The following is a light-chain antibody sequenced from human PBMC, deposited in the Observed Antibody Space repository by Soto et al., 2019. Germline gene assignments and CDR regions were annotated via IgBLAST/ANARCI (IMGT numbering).Light chain of an antibody. CDR1: SSDVGNYNL. CDR3: CSYAGSSTVV. J-gene: IGLJ2*01. Sequence: QSALTQPPSASGSPGQPVTISCTGTSSDVGNYNLVSWYQQHPGKAPKLMIYEVSKRPSGVSNRFSGSKSGNTASLTISGLQAEDEADYYCCSYAGSSTVVFGGGTKVTVL. CDR2: EVS. V-gene: IGLV2-23*02.